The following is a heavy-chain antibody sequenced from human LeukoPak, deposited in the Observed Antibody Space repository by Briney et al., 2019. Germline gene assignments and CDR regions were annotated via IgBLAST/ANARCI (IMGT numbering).Heavy chain of an antibody. J-gene: IGHJ6*04. V-gene: IGHV3-48*04. D-gene: IGHD3-10*02. CDR2: ISSSGSTI. Sequence: GGSLRLSCAASGFTLSSYSMNWVRQTPGKGLEWVSYISSSGSTIYYADSVKGRFTISRDNAKNSLYLQMNSLRAEDTAVYYCAELGITMIGGVWGKGTTVTISS. CDR1: GFTLSSYS. CDR3: AELGITMIGGV.